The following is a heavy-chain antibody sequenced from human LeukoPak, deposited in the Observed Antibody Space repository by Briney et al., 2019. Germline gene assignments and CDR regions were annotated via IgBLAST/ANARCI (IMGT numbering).Heavy chain of an antibody. CDR1: GDSVSSKSAT. Sequence: SQTLSLTCDISGDSVSSKSATWNWIRQSPSRGLEWLGRTYYQSKWKYGYGVSVKSRITINPDTSKNQFSLHLNSVTPEDTAVYFWARSEAGTIDFWGQGTLVTVSS. J-gene: IGHJ4*02. CDR3: ARSEAGTIDF. D-gene: IGHD6-13*01. CDR2: TYYQSKWKY. V-gene: IGHV6-1*01.